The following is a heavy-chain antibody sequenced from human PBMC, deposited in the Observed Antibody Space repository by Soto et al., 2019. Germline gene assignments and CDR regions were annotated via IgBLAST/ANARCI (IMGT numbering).Heavy chain of an antibody. V-gene: IGHV1-18*04. CDR1: GYTFTSYG. J-gene: IGHJ6*02. CDR2: ISAYNGNT. D-gene: IGHD3-10*01. Sequence: ASVKVSCKASGYTFTSYGISWVRQAPGQGLEWMGWISAYNGNTNYAQKLQGRVTMTTDTSTSTAYMGLRSLRSDDTAVYYCARDTSGSGSRYYYYYGMDVWGQGTTVTAP. CDR3: ARDTSGSGSRYYYYYGMDV.